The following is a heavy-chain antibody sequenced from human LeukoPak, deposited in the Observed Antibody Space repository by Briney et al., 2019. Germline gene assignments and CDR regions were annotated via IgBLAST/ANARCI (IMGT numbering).Heavy chain of an antibody. CDR2: IIPILGIA. Sequence: ASVKVSCKASGGTFSSYAISWVRQAPGQGLEWMGRIIPILGIANYAQKFQGRVTITADKSTSTAYMELSSLRSEDTAVYYCALSWELLGHRFDPWGQGTLVTVSS. CDR3: ALSWELLGHRFDP. CDR1: GGTFSSYA. J-gene: IGHJ5*02. V-gene: IGHV1-69*04. D-gene: IGHD1-26*01.